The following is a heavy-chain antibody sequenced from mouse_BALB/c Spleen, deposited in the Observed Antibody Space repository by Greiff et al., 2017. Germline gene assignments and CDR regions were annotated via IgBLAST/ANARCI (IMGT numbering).Heavy chain of an antibody. J-gene: IGHJ4*01. Sequence: VQVVESGAELMKPGASVKISCKATGYTFSSYWIEWVKQRPGHGLEWIGEILPGSGSTNYNEKFKGKATFTADTSSNTAYMQLSSLTSEDSAVYYCARRDGYYYAMDYWGQGTSVTVSS. CDR2: ILPGSGST. CDR1: GYTFSSYW. V-gene: IGHV1-9*01. CDR3: ARRDGYYYAMDY. D-gene: IGHD2-3*01.